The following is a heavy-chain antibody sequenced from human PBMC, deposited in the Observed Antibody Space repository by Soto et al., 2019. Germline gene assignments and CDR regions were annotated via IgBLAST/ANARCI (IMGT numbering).Heavy chain of an antibody. CDR3: AKGLIAVAALDY. CDR2: ISYDGNIK. V-gene: IGHV3-30*18. Sequence: PGGSLRLSCAASGFTFSNFGMHWVRQAPGKGLEWVASISYDGNIKYYADSVKGRFTISRDNSKNTLYLQMNSLRAEDTAVYYCAKGLIAVAALDYWGQGTLVTVSS. J-gene: IGHJ4*02. D-gene: IGHD6-19*01. CDR1: GFTFSNFG.